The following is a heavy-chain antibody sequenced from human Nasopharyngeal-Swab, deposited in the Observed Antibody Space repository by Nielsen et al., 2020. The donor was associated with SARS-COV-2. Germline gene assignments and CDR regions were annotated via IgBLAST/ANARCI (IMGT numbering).Heavy chain of an antibody. Sequence: GGPLRLSCAASGFTFSNYNMNWVRQAPGKGLEGVSSISSSSTYIYYADSVKGRFTISRDNTKNSLSLQMNSLRAEDTAVYYCARDGLDYDFWSAYFMDVWGQGTTVTVSS. CDR2: ISSSSTYI. J-gene: IGHJ6*02. V-gene: IGHV3-21*01. CDR1: GFTFSNYN. D-gene: IGHD3-3*01. CDR3: ARDGLDYDFWSAYFMDV.